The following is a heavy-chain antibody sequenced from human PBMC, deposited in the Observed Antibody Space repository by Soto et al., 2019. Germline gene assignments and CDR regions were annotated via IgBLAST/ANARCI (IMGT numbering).Heavy chain of an antibody. V-gene: IGHV4-59*01. CDR1: GGSISSYY. CDR2: IYYSGST. CDR3: ARDLVATGYFDS. D-gene: IGHD5-12*01. J-gene: IGHJ4*02. Sequence: QVQLQESGPGLVKPSETLSLTCTVSGGSISSYYWSWIRQPPGKGLEWIGYIYYSGSTNYNPSLKSRVTISVDTSKNQFSLKLSSVTAADTAVYYCARDLVATGYFDSWGQGTLVTVSS.